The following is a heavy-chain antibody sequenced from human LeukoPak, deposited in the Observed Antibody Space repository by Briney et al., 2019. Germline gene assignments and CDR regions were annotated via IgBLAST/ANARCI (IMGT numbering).Heavy chain of an antibody. CDR3: ARLGGTAAAGTGWFDP. J-gene: IGHJ5*02. V-gene: IGHV4-59*08. D-gene: IGHD6-13*01. CDR1: GGSISSYY. CDR2: IYYSGST. Sequence: PSETLSLTCTVSGGSISSYYWSWIRQPPGKGLEWIGYIYYSGSTNYNPSPKSRVTISVDTSKNQFSLKLSSVTAADTAVYYCARLGGTAAAGTGWFDPWGQGTLVTVSS.